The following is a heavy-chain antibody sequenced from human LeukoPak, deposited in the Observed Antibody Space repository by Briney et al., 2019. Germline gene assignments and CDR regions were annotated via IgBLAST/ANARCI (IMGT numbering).Heavy chain of an antibody. D-gene: IGHD2-21*02. J-gene: IGHJ4*02. CDR2: INPTGGST. Sequence: ASVKVSCKASGYTFTSYYMHWVRQAPGEGLEWMGIINPTGGSTSYAQKFQGRVTMTRDTSTSTVYMELRGLRSKDTAVYYCARDHYHKIHSVMVTAPDYWGQGTLVIVSS. CDR1: GYTFTSYY. V-gene: IGHV1-46*01. CDR3: ARDHYHKIHSVMVTAPDY.